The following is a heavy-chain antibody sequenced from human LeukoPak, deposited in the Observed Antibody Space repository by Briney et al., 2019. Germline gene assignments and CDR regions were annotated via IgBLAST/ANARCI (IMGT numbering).Heavy chain of an antibody. V-gene: IGHV1-2*04. CDR1: GYTFTGYY. Sequence: GASVKVSCKASGYTFTGYYMHWVRQAPGQGLEWMGWINPNSGGTNYAQKFQGWVTMTRDTSISTAYMELSRLRSDDTAVYYCARDRSILMVRGVIHPGGGMDVWGQGTTVTVSS. D-gene: IGHD3-10*01. J-gene: IGHJ6*02. CDR2: INPNSGGT. CDR3: ARDRSILMVRGVIHPGGGMDV.